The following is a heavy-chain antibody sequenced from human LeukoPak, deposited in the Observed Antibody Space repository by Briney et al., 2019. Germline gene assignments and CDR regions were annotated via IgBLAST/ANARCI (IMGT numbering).Heavy chain of an antibody. V-gene: IGHV3-30*02. D-gene: IGHD4-17*01. CDR2: IRNDGSNK. CDR3: AKDRGHYGHHAYYFDY. CDR1: GFTFSTYD. J-gene: IGHJ4*02. Sequence: PGGSLRLSCAASGFTFSTYDMHWVRQAPGKGLEWVAFIRNDGSNKYYADSVKGRLTISRDNSKNTLYLQMNSLRAEDTAVYYCAKDRGHYGHHAYYFDYWGQGTLVTVSS.